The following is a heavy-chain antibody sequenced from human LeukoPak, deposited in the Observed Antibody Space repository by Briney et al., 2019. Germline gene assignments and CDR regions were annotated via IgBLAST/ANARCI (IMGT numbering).Heavy chain of an antibody. Sequence: ASVKVSCKASGYTFTSCAMNWVRQAPGQGLEWMGWINTDTRIPTYAQDFTGRFVFSLDTSVSTAFLQIYSLKADDTAVYYCARGRRYCSSTTCYGMYYSDYWGQGTLVTVSS. CDR2: INTDTRIP. CDR1: GYTFTSCA. J-gene: IGHJ4*02. CDR3: ARGRRYCSSTTCYGMYYSDY. D-gene: IGHD2-2*01. V-gene: IGHV7-4-1*01.